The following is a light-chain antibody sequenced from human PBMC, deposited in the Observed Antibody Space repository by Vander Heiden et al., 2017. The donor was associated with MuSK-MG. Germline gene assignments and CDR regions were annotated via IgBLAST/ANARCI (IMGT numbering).Light chain of an antibody. V-gene: IGKV1-39*01. J-gene: IGKJ1*01. CDR2: AAS. Sequence: DLQMTQSPSSLSASVGDRVTITCRASQSITSFLNWYHQKPGKAPRLLIYAASSLQSGVPSRFSGRGSGTDFTLTISSLQPEDVAIYYCQQSYSTPWTFGQGTKVEIK. CDR1: QSITSF. CDR3: QQSYSTPWT.